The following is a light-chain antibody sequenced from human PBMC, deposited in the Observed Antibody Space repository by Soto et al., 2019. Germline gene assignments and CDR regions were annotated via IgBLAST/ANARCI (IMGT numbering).Light chain of an antibody. Sequence: QPVLTQPPSVSGAPGQRVTISCTGSSSNIGAGYDVHWYQQLPGTAPKLLIYGNNNRPSGVPDRFSGSKSGTSASLAITGLQAEDEADYYCQSYDNSQIGSGVFGGGTKLTVL. CDR1: SSNIGAGYD. CDR3: QSYDNSQIGSGV. J-gene: IGLJ3*02. CDR2: GNN. V-gene: IGLV1-40*01.